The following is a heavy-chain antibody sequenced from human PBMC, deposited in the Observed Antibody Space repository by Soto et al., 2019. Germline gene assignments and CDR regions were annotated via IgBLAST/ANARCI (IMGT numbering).Heavy chain of an antibody. V-gene: IGHV3-30*03. Sequence: QVQLVESGGGVVQPGRSLRLSCAASGFTFSSYGMHWVRQAPGKGLEWVAVISYDGSNKYYADSVKGQFTICRDNSKNALYLQMNSLRAEDTAVYYCARSPYSVSYLAYFDYWGQGTLVTVSS. CDR2: ISYDGSNK. CDR3: ARSPYSVSYLAYFDY. CDR1: GFTFSSYG. D-gene: IGHD1-26*01. J-gene: IGHJ4*02.